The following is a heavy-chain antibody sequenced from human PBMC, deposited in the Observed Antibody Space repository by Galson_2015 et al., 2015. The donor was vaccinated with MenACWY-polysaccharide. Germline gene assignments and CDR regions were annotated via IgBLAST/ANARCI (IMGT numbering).Heavy chain of an antibody. V-gene: IGHV3-33*01. CDR3: ASARAYSSGEGRSFDS. Sequence: SLRLSCAASGLTFRSYGMQWVRQAPGKGLEWVTIISYDGSNKYYADSVKGRFTISRDNSKNTLYLQMNRLRDEDTAVYYCASARAYSSGEGRSFDSCRQGTLVAVSA. D-gene: IGHD5-18*01. CDR2: ISYDGSNK. CDR1: GLTFRSYG. J-gene: IGHJ4*02.